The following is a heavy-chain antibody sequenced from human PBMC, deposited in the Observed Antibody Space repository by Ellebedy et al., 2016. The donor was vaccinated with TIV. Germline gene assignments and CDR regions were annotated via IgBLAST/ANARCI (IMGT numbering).Heavy chain of an antibody. V-gene: IGHV3-53*01. J-gene: IGHJ6*02. CDR2: IYSGGST. CDR3: ARDTPVAAAGILYYYYGMDV. Sequence: GGSLRLSXAASGFTVSSNYMSWVRQAPGKGLEWVSVIYSGGSTYYADSVKGRFTISRDNSKNTLYLQMNSLRAEDTAVYYCARDTPVAAAGILYYYYGMDVWGQGTTVTVSS. CDR1: GFTVSSNY. D-gene: IGHD6-13*01.